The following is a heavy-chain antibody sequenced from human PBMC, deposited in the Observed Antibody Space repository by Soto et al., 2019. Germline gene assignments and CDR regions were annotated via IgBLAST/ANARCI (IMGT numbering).Heavy chain of an antibody. CDR3: ARGYYGGNFGY. J-gene: IGHJ4*02. CDR2: IYSGGRT. Sequence: EVQLVESGGGLVQPGGSLRLYWAASGFTVSSNYMSWVRQAPGKGLEWVSVIYSGGRTYYADSVKGRFTISRDNSKNTLYLQMNSLRAEDTAVYYCARGYYGGNFGYWGQGTLVTVSS. D-gene: IGHD4-17*01. V-gene: IGHV3-66*01. CDR1: GFTVSSNY.